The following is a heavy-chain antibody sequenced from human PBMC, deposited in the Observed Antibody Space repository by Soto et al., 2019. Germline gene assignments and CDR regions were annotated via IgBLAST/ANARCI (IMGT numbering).Heavy chain of an antibody. CDR3: ARGRIVVVTANDY. J-gene: IGHJ4*02. D-gene: IGHD2-21*02. CDR2: INPYTATT. V-gene: IGHV1-18*01. Sequence: QVQLVQSGAEVKKPGASVKVSCKASGYIFTSYGISWVRPAPGQGLEWVGWINPYTATTNYAQNLQGRVTMTTDTATTTVYMELRSLRSDDTAVYYCARGRIVVVTANDYWGQGTLVTVSS. CDR1: GYIFTSYG.